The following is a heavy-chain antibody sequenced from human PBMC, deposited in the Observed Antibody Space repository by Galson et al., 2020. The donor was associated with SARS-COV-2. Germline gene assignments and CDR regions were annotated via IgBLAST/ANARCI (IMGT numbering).Heavy chain of an antibody. V-gene: IGHV3-49*04. CDR2: IRSKAYGGTT. D-gene: IGHD1-26*01. J-gene: IGHJ4*02. CDR1: GFTFGDYA. Sequence: GGSLRLSFTASGFTFGDYAMSWVRQAPGKGLEWVGFIRSKAYGGTTEYAASVKGRFTISRDDAKSIAYLQMNSLKTEDTAVYYCTRASRRAWETSYFDDWGQGTLVTVSS. CDR3: TRASRRAWETSYFDD.